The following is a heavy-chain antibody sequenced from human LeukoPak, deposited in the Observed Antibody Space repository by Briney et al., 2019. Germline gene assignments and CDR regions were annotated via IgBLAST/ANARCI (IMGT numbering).Heavy chain of an antibody. CDR3: ALGGGYDPFDY. CDR2: IKQDGSQI. CDR1: GFTFNHYW. D-gene: IGHD5-12*01. Sequence: PGGSLRLSCAASGFTFNHYWMSWVRQAPGKGLEWLANIKQDGSQIYYVDSVKGRFTTSRDNAKYSLYLQMNSLRAEDTAVYYCALGGGYDPFDYWGQGTLVTVSS. J-gene: IGHJ4*02. V-gene: IGHV3-7*03.